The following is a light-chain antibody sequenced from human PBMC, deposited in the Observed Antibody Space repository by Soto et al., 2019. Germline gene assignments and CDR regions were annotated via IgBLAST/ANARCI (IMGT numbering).Light chain of an antibody. CDR3: SSCTSSSTFV. CDR2: EVS. CDR1: GSYIGGYNY. J-gene: IGLJ1*01. V-gene: IGLV2-14*01. Sequence: SVLTQHASVSGSPGQSSTISFTGTGSYIGGYNYVSWSHQHPGKAPQLMIYEVSNRPSGVSNRFSGSKSGSTASLTISGLQAEDEAEYYCSSCTSSSTFVSGTGTKVTVL.